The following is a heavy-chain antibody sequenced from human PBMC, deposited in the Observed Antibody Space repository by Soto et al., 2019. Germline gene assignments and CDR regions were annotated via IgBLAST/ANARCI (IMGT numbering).Heavy chain of an antibody. V-gene: IGHV3-23*01. CDR1: GFTFSSYA. CDR3: AKLWIFGVDHLLGVGNNWFDP. D-gene: IGHD3-3*01. J-gene: IGHJ5*02. CDR2: ISGSGGST. Sequence: GGSLRLSCAASGFTFSSYAMSWVRQAPGKGLEWVSAISGSGGSTYYADSVKGRFTISRDNSKNTLYLQMNSLRAEDTAVYYCAKLWIFGVDHLLGVGNNWFDPWGQGTLVTVSS.